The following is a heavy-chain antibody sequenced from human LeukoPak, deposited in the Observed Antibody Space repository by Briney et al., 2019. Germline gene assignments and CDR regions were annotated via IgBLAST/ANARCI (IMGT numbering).Heavy chain of an antibody. J-gene: IGHJ3*02. CDR2: IWYDGSNK. Sequence: PGGSLRLSCAASGFTFSSYGMHWVRQAPGKGLEWVAVIWYDGSNKYYADSVKGRFTISRDNSKNTLYLQMNSLRAEDTAVYYCAKLLGDVLRFLEWSSDAFDIWGQGTMVTVSS. CDR1: GFTFSSYG. D-gene: IGHD3-3*01. V-gene: IGHV3-33*06. CDR3: AKLLGDVLRFLEWSSDAFDI.